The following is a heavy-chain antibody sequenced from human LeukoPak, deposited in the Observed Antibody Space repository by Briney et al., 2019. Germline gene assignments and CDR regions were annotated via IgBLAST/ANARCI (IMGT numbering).Heavy chain of an antibody. CDR1: GFTFSSYS. CDR3: ARDLSLTMVRGVSFDY. D-gene: IGHD3-10*01. CDR2: ISSSSSTI. Sequence: GGSLRLSCAASGFTFSSYSMNWVRQAPGKGLEWVPYISSSSSTIYYADSVKSRFTISRDNAKKSLYLQMNSLRDEDTAVYYCARDLSLTMVRGVSFDYWGQGTLVTVSS. J-gene: IGHJ4*02. V-gene: IGHV3-48*02.